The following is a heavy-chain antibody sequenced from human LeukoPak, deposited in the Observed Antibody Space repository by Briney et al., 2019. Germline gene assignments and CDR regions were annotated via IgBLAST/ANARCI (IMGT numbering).Heavy chain of an antibody. J-gene: IGHJ6*02. V-gene: IGHV1-69*04. CDR1: GGTFSSYA. Sequence: ASVKVSCKASGGTFSSYAISWVRQAPGQGLEWMGRIIPNFGIANYAQKFQGRVTITADKSTSTAYMELSSLRSEDTAVYYCARGKSYDILTGYYTNYYYGMDVWGQGTTVTVSS. D-gene: IGHD3-9*01. CDR2: IIPNFGIA. CDR3: ARGKSYDILTGYYTNYYYGMDV.